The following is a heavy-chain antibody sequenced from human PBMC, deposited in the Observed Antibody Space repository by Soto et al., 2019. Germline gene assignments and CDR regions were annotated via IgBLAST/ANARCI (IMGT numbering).Heavy chain of an antibody. V-gene: IGHV3-9*01. CDR1: GFTFHNYA. D-gene: IGHD1-26*01. Sequence: LRLSCAASGFTFHNYAMHWVRQAPGKGLEWVAGISWNSGNIDFGDSVKGRFTISVDTSKNQFSLKLSSVTAADTAVYYCARHGANSGSYSEYFQHWGQGTLVTRLL. J-gene: IGHJ1*01. CDR2: ISWNSGNI. CDR3: ARHGANSGSYSEYFQH.